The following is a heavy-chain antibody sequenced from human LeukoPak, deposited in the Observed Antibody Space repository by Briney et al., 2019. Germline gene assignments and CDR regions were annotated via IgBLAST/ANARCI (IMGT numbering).Heavy chain of an antibody. D-gene: IGHD1-1*01. CDR2: IIPIFGTT. V-gene: IGHV1-69*01. CDR3: SRDGLHLERRGLDV. CDR1: GGSFSRDA. Sequence: ASVKVSCKASGGSFSRDAISWVRQAPGQGLEWMGGIIPIFGTTNYAQKFQDRDMITADEFTSTAFMELTRLSSEDTAIYYCSRDGLHLERRGLDVWGKGTTVTVSS. J-gene: IGHJ6*04.